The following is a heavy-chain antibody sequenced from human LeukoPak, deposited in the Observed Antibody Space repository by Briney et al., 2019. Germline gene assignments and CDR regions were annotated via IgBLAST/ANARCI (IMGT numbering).Heavy chain of an antibody. Sequence: PSETLSLTCTVSGGSISSGGYYWSWIRQHPGKGLEWIGYIYYSGSTYYNPSLKSRVTISVDTSKNQFSLKLSSVTAADTAVYYCARDRGLDYYGMDVWGQGTRSPSP. CDR2: IYYSGST. J-gene: IGHJ6*02. CDR3: ARDRGLDYYGMDV. CDR1: GGSISSGGYY. D-gene: IGHD6-19*01. V-gene: IGHV4-31*03.